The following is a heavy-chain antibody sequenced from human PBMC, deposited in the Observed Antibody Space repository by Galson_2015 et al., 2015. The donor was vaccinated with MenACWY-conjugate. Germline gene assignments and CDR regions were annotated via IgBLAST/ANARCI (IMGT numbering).Heavy chain of an antibody. Sequence: LRLSCAVSGFTVSSSYMTWVRQAPGKGLEWVSVIYSDGSTYNADSVKGRSTISRDNSKNTVFLQMTSLRAEDTAMYYCARDSRATTVWGLNKRKTIDYYYGMDVWGQGTTVIVSS. CDR1: GFTVSSSY. CDR3: ARDSRATTVWGLNKRKTIDYYYGMDV. CDR2: IYSDGST. J-gene: IGHJ6*02. D-gene: IGHD3-10*01. V-gene: IGHV3-53*01.